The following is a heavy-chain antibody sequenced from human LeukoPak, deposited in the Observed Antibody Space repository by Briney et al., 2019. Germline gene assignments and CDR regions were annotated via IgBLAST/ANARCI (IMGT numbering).Heavy chain of an antibody. V-gene: IGHV3-7*01. CDR2: IKEDGTAK. Sequence: PGGSLRLSCAASGFTFSSSWMAWVRQAPGKGLEWVGNIKEDGTAKNYVVSVRGRFTISRDNAKNSLYLQMNSLRGEDTAVYYCTSRSSIYSSGWYGGEYWGQGTLVTVST. CDR1: GFTFSSSW. CDR3: TSRSSIYSSGWYGGEY. D-gene: IGHD6-19*01. J-gene: IGHJ4*02.